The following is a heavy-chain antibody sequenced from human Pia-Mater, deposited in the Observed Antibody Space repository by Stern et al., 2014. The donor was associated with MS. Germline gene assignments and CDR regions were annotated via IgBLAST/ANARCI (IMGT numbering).Heavy chain of an antibody. D-gene: IGHD6-13*01. CDR1: GDSMSNNNW. CDR3: ARSKDSSSWYGYFDY. Sequence: VQLVESGPGLVRPSTTLFLTCSVSGDSMSNNNWWSWVRQAPGKGLEWIGEVHHSGRTNHNPSPASRPTISIDKSKKMISLRMDSVTAADTAVYYCARSKDSSSWYGYFDYWGQGTLVTVSS. J-gene: IGHJ4*02. V-gene: IGHV4-4*02. CDR2: VHHSGRT.